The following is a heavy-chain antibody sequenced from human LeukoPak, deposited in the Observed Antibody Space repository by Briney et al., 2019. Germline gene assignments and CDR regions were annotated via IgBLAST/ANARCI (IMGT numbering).Heavy chain of an antibody. CDR2: IYDSGST. CDR3: ARDRGQYYYGSGSYYSLGYFDY. CDR1: GGSIRSSYYY. V-gene: IGHV4-39*02. Sequence: SETLSLTCTVSGGSIRSSYYYWGWIRQPPGKGLEWIGSIYDSGSTYYNPSLKSRVTISVDTSKNQFSLKLNSVTAADTAVYYCARDRGQYYYGSGSYYSLGYFDYWGQGTLVTVPS. D-gene: IGHD3-10*01. J-gene: IGHJ4*02.